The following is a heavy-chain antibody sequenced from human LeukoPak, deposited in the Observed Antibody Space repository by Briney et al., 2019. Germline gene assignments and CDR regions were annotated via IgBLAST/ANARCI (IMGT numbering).Heavy chain of an antibody. D-gene: IGHD1-26*01. CDR2: ISSSGSTI. J-gene: IGHJ6*02. CDR1: GFTFSDYY. V-gene: IGHV3-11*01. CDR3: ARAIVGAMIRPGRSPYGMDV. Sequence: GGSLRLSCAASGFTFSDYYMSWIRQAPGKGLEWVSYISSSGSTIYYADYVKGRFTISRDNAKNSLYLQMNSLRAEDTAVYYCARAIVGAMIRPGRSPYGMDVWGQGTTVTVSS.